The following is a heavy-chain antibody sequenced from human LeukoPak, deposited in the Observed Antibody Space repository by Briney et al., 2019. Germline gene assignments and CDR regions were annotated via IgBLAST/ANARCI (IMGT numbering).Heavy chain of an antibody. CDR3: ARGRGYNYGGLDY. V-gene: IGHV1-2*02. J-gene: IGHJ4*02. CDR2: INPNSGGT. CDR1: GNTFTSYY. Sequence: ASVKVSCKASGNTFTSYYMHWVRQAPGQGLEWMGWINPNSGGTNYAQKFQGRVTMTRDTSISTAYMELSRLRSDDTAVYYCARGRGYNYGGLDYWGQGTLVTVSS. D-gene: IGHD5-18*01.